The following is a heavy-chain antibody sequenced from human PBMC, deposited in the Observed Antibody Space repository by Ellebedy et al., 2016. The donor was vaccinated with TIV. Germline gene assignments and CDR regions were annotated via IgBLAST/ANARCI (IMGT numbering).Heavy chain of an antibody. CDR1: GGSISSYY. V-gene: IGHV4-59*08. Sequence: SETLSLXXTVSGGSISSYYWSWIRQPPGKGLEWIGYIYYSGSTNYNPSLKSRVTISVDTSKNQFSLKLSSVTAADTAVYYCARSRYYYGSGVYYYYYYGMDVWGQGTTVTVSS. CDR3: ARSRYYYGSGVYYYYYYGMDV. J-gene: IGHJ6*02. CDR2: IYYSGST. D-gene: IGHD3-10*01.